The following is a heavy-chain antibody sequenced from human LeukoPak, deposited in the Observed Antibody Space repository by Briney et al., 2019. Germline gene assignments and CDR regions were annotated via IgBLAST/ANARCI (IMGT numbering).Heavy chain of an antibody. V-gene: IGHV3-23*01. J-gene: IGHJ5*02. CDR3: AKDRYDYIWGSYHSP. D-gene: IGHD3-16*02. Sequence: GRSLRLSCAAPGFTFTSYAMHWVRQAPGKGLEWVAGISATGASIFYADSVKGRFTISRDNSENTLFLQMDSLRAEDTAIYYCAKDRYDYIWGSYHSPWGQGTLVTVSS. CDR1: GFTFTSYA. CDR2: ISATGASI.